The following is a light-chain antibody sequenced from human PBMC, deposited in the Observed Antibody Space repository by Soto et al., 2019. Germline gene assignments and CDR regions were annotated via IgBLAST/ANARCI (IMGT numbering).Light chain of an antibody. CDR3: HQYDSFPWT. CDR2: DAS. J-gene: IGKJ1*01. V-gene: IGKV1-5*01. CDR1: QSVSYW. Sequence: DIQMTQSPSTMAKSLGARVTITCRASQSVSYWLAWYQKKPGKAPNLLIYDASILASGVPSRFSGGGFGTEFTLNISSLQPDDSATYYCHQYDSFPWTFGQGTKVDIK.